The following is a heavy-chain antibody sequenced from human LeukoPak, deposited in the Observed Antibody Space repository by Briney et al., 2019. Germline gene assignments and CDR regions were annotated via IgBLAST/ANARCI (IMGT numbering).Heavy chain of an antibody. Sequence: SETLSLTCAVYGGSFSGYYWSWIRQPPGKGLEWSGEINHSGSTNYNPSLKSRVTISVDKSKNQFSLRLSSVTAADTAVYYCARRTTVTIPFGYWGQGTLVTVSS. D-gene: IGHD4-11*01. CDR3: ARRTTVTIPFGY. J-gene: IGHJ4*02. CDR2: INHSGST. CDR1: GGSFSGYY. V-gene: IGHV4-34*01.